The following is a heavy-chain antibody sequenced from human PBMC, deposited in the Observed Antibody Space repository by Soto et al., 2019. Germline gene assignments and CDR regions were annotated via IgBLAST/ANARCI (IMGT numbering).Heavy chain of an antibody. V-gene: IGHV4-39*01. CDR1: GGSISGSSYY. Sequence: QLQLQESGPGLVKPSETLSLTCTVSGGSISGSSYYWNWIRQPPGKGLEWIGNIYYSGTTYYNPSLKSRVTMSVDMSKNQFSLKLSSVTAADTAVYFCASHKFNFYWGQGTLVTVS. CDR3: ASHKFNFY. J-gene: IGHJ4*02. CDR2: IYYSGTT. D-gene: IGHD1-1*01.